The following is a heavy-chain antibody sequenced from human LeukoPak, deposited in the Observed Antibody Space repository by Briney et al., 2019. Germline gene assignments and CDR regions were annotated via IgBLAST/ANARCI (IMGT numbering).Heavy chain of an antibody. CDR1: GFTFSSYA. J-gene: IGHJ4*02. CDR2: ISGSGGST. D-gene: IGHD6-13*01. Sequence: GGALRLSCAASGFTFSSYAMSWVRQAPGKGLEWVSAISGSGGSTYYADSVKGRFTISRDNSKNTLYLQMNSLRAEDTAVYYCAKDLGGIAAAGTGYWGQGTLVTVSS. V-gene: IGHV3-23*01. CDR3: AKDLGGIAAAGTGY.